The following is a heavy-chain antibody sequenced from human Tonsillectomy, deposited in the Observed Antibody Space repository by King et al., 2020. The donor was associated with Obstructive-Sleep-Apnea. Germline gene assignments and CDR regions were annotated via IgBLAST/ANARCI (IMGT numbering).Heavy chain of an antibody. J-gene: IGHJ4*02. CDR3: ASYYYGSGRHRGDY. CDR1: GGSFSGYY. CDR2: INHSGST. D-gene: IGHD3-10*01. Sequence: VQLQQWGAGLLKPSETLSLTCAVYGGSFSGYYWSWIRQPPGKGLEWIGEINHSGSTNYNPSLKSRVTISVDTSKNQFSLKLSSVTAADTAVYYCASYYYGSGRHRGDYWGQGTLVTVSS. V-gene: IGHV4-34*01.